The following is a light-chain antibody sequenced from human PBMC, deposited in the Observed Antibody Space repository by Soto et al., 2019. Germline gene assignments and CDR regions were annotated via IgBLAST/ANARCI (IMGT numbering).Light chain of an antibody. CDR2: GAS. CDR3: QQYNNWPFT. Sequence: EIVLTQSPGTLSLSPGERATLSCRASQSVTSSYLAWYQQKPGQAPRLLIYGASSRATGIPDRFSGSGSGTEFTLTISSLQSEDFAIYSCQQYNNWPFTFGPGTKVDIK. CDR1: QSVTSSY. J-gene: IGKJ3*01. V-gene: IGKV3-20*01.